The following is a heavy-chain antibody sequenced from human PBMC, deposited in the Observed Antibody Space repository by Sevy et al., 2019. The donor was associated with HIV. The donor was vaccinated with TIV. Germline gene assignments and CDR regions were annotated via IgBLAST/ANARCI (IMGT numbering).Heavy chain of an antibody. V-gene: IGHV1-2*06. D-gene: IGHD6-13*01. CDR3: ARGVAAAGSIFWFDP. CDR2: INPNSGGT. J-gene: IGHJ5*02. Sequence: ASVKVSCKASGYTFTGYYMHWVRQAPGQGLEWMGRINPNSGGTNYAQKFQGRVTMTRDTSISTAYMELSRLRSDDTAVYYCARGVAAAGSIFWFDPRGQGTLVTVSS. CDR1: GYTFTGYY.